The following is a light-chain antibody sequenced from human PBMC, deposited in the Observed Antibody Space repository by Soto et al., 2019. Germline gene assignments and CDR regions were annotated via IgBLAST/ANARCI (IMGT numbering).Light chain of an antibody. V-gene: IGKV3-11*01. CDR1: QSVSSY. CDR3: QQRSNWRWLT. J-gene: IGKJ4*01. CDR2: DAS. Sequence: EIVLTQSPATLSLSPGERATLSCRASQSVSSYLAWYQQKPGQAPRLLIYDASNRATGIPARFSGSGSGTGFTLPISSLEPEDFAVYYSQQRSNWRWLTFGGGTKVEIK.